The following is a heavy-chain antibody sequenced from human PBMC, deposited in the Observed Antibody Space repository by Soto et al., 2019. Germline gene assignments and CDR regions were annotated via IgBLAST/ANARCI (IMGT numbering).Heavy chain of an antibody. CDR3: AKDVGSAYYGSGAPVDY. J-gene: IGHJ4*02. V-gene: IGHV3-30*18. Sequence: QVRLVESGGGVVQPGRSLRLSCAASGFIFSNYGMHWVRQAPGKGLEWVALISYDGNNQYYENSVKGRFTISRDNSKNTLYLQMNSLRTEDTAVYYSAKDVGSAYYGSGAPVDYRGQGTLVTVSS. D-gene: IGHD3-10*01. CDR2: ISYDGNNQ. CDR1: GFIFSNYG.